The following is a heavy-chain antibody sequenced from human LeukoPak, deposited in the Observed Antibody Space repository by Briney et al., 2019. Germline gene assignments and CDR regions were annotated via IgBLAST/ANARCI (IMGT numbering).Heavy chain of an antibody. J-gene: IGHJ5*02. CDR2: IRSKANSYAT. V-gene: IGHV3-73*01. CDR1: GFTFSGSA. CDR3: TIGYCSSTSCYSWFDP. D-gene: IGHD2-2*01. Sequence: GGSLRLSCAASGFTFSGSAMHWVRQASGKGLEWVGRIRSKANSYATAYAASVKGRFTISRDDSKNTAYLQMNSLKTEDTAVYYCTIGYCSSTSCYSWFDPWGQGTLVTVSS.